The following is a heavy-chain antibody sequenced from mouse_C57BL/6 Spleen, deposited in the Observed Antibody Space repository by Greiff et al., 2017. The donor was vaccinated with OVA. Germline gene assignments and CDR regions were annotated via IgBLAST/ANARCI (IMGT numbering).Heavy chain of an antibody. CDR1: GFTFSSYA. CDR3: TKIYYGSSYVDY. J-gene: IGHJ2*01. Sequence: EVQLVESGEGLVKPGGSLKLSCAASGFTFSSYAMSWVRQTPEKRLEWVAYISSGGDYIYYADTVKGRFTISRDNARNTLYLQMSSLKSEDTAMYYCTKIYYGSSYVDYWGQGTTLTVSS. CDR2: ISSGGDYI. V-gene: IGHV5-9-1*02. D-gene: IGHD1-1*01.